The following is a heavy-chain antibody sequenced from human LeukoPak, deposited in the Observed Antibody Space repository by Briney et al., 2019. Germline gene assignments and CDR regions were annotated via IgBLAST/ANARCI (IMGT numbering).Heavy chain of an antibody. CDR1: GFTFSSYS. CDR3: ASGSVGATRHFDY. J-gene: IGHJ4*02. V-gene: IGHV3-21*01. D-gene: IGHD1-26*01. Sequence: GGSLRLSCAASGFTFSSYSMNWVRQAPGKGLEWVSSISSSSYIYYADSVKGRFTISRDNAKNSLYLQMDSLRAEDTAVYYCASGSVGATRHFDYWGQGTLVTVSS. CDR2: ISSSSYI.